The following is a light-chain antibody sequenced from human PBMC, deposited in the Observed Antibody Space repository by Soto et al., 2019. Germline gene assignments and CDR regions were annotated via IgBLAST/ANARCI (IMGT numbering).Light chain of an antibody. Sequence: ELVLTQSPGTLSLSPGERATLSCRASQSVSNSYLAWYQQKPGQAPRLLIYGASNRATGIPDRFSGSESGTDFTLTISRLEPEDFAVYYCQQYGSSPYTFGQGTKLEIK. CDR1: QSVSNSY. CDR2: GAS. V-gene: IGKV3-20*01. J-gene: IGKJ2*01. CDR3: QQYGSSPYT.